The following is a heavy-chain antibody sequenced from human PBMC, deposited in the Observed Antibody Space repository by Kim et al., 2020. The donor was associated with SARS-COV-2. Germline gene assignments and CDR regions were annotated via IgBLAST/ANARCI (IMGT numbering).Heavy chain of an antibody. D-gene: IGHD3-22*01. J-gene: IGHJ4*02. V-gene: IGHV3-48*02. CDR3: AGNKNWCSSGYYFQLDY. Sequence: VKGRFTITRDNAKNSLYLQMNSRGDEDTAVYYCAGNKNWCSSGYYFQLDYWGQGTLVTVSS.